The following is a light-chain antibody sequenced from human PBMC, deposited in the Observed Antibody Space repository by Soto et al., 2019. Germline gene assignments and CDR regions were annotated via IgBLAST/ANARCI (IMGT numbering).Light chain of an antibody. Sequence: QSALTQPASVSGPPGQSITISCTGTSSDVGAYNYVSWYQHHPGKAPRLVIYDVTNRPSGSSDRFSGSKSGNTASLTISRLLAEDEADYYFTSYTSNSTYVFGTGTKLTVL. CDR2: DVT. CDR1: SSDVGAYNY. J-gene: IGLJ1*01. V-gene: IGLV2-14*01. CDR3: TSYTSNSTYV.